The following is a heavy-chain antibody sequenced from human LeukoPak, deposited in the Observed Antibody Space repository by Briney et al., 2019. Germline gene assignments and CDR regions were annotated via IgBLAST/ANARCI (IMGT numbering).Heavy chain of an antibody. J-gene: IGHJ4*02. D-gene: IGHD3/OR15-3a*01. CDR2: IKQDGSEK. V-gene: IGHV3-7*01. CDR3: ATDKDWTYLDY. Sequence: GGSLRLSCAVSGITFSSFWMSWIRQAPGKGLEWVANIKQDGSEKNYVDSVKGRFTISRDNAKNSLYLQMNSLRAEDTAVYYCATDKDWTYLDYWGQGTLVTVSS. CDR1: GITFSSFW.